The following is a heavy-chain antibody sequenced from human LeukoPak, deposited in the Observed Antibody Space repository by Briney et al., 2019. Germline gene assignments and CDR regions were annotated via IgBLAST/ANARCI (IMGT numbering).Heavy chain of an antibody. V-gene: IGHV4-38-2*02. Sequence: PSETLSLTCTVSGYSISSGYYWGWIRPPPGKGLEWIGSIYHSGSTYYNPSLKSRVTISGDTSKNKFSLKLSSVTAADTAVYYCATAHCSGGSCYPLYYYYMDVWGKGTTVTVSS. CDR1: GYSISSGYY. J-gene: IGHJ6*03. D-gene: IGHD2-15*01. CDR3: ATAHCSGGSCYPLYYYYMDV. CDR2: IYHSGST.